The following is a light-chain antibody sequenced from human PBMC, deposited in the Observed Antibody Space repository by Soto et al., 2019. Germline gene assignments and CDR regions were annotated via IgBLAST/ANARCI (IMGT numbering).Light chain of an antibody. V-gene: IGKV3D-15*01. CDR2: DTS. CDR3: QQYGNWPPIT. J-gene: IGKJ5*01. Sequence: ETVMTQSPGTLYVFLGERATLSCRASQSVSIHLAWYQQKPGQAPRLLIYDTSTRATGIPARFSGSGSGTEFTLTISSLQSEDFAVYYCQQYGNWPPITFGQGTRLEIX. CDR1: QSVSIH.